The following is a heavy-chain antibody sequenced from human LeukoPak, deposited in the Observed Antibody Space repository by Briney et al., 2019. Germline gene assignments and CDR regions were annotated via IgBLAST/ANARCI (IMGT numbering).Heavy chain of an antibody. CDR3: ARDLSGGWYLDY. J-gene: IGHJ4*02. CDR1: GFTFSSYG. V-gene: IGHV3-33*01. CDR2: IWYDGSNK. Sequence: GGSLRLSCAASGFTFSSYGMHWVRQAPGKGLEWVAVIWYDGSNKYYADSVKGRLTISRDNSKNTLYLQMNSLRAEDTAVYYCARDLSGGWYLDYWGQGTLVTVSS. D-gene: IGHD2-15*01.